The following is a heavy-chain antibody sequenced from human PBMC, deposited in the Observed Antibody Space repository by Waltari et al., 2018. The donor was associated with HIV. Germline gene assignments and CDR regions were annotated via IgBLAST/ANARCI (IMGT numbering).Heavy chain of an antibody. CDR1: GYTFTSYG. D-gene: IGHD6-13*01. V-gene: IGHV1-18*01. J-gene: IGHJ6*02. Sequence: VKKPGASVKVSCKASGYTFTSYGISWVRQAPGQGLEWMGWISVYNGHTNYAQKLQGRVTMTTDTSTSTAYMELRSLRSDDTAVYYCARGAAGYYYYVMDVWGQGTTVTVSS. CDR3: ARGAAGYYYYVMDV. CDR2: ISVYNGHT.